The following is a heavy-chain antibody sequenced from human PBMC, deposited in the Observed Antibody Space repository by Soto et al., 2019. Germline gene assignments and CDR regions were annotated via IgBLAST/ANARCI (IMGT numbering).Heavy chain of an antibody. J-gene: IGHJ4*02. V-gene: IGHV3-53*01. Sequence: EVQLVESGGGLIQPGGSLRLSCAASGFTVSSNDMSWVRQAPGKGLEWVSGIYSSGSTSYVDSVKGRFTISRDNSKNTPYLQMNSLRVEDTAVYYCASRPPFDYWGQGTLVTVSS. CDR1: GFTVSSND. CDR3: ASRPPFDY. CDR2: IYSSGST.